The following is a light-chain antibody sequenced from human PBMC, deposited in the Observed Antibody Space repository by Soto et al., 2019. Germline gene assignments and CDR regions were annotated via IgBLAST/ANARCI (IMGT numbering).Light chain of an antibody. Sequence: EIVLTQSPGTLSLSPGERTTLSCSASQSISSSYLAWYQQKPGQAPRLLVYGASSRATGIPDRFSGSGSGTDFTLTISRLEPEDFALYYCQQYSSTFWTLGQGTKVDIK. CDR1: QSISSSY. V-gene: IGKV3-20*01. CDR3: QQYSSTFWT. J-gene: IGKJ1*01. CDR2: GAS.